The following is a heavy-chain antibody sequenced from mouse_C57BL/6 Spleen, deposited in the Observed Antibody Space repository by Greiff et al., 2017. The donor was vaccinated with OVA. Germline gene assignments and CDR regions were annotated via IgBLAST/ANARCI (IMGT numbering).Heavy chain of an antibody. Sequence: QVQLQQSGAELVKPGASVKLSCKASGYTFTSYWMQWVKQRPGQGLEWIGEIDPSDSYTNYNQKFKGKATLTVDTSSSTAYMQLSSLTSEDSAVYYCARSRSSYRYFDVWGTGTTVTVSS. CDR1: GYTFTSYW. CDR2: IDPSDSYT. CDR3: ARSRSSYRYFDV. D-gene: IGHD1-1*01. V-gene: IGHV1-50*01. J-gene: IGHJ1*03.